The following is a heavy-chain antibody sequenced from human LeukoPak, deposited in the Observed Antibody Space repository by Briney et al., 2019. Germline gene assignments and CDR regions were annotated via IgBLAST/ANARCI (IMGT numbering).Heavy chain of an antibody. Sequence: PSETLSLTCAVSGYSISSGYYWGWIRQPPGKGLEWIGSIYHSGSTYYNPSLKSRVTISVDTSKNQFSLNLSSVTAADTAVYYCARTRFLEWLSTPFDPWGQGTLVTVSS. CDR1: GYSISSGYY. V-gene: IGHV4-38-2*01. CDR2: IYHSGST. J-gene: IGHJ5*02. D-gene: IGHD3-3*01. CDR3: ARTRFLEWLSTPFDP.